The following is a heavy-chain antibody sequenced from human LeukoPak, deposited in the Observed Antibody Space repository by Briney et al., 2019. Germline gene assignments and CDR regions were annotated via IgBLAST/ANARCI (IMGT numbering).Heavy chain of an antibody. Sequence: GGSLRLSCAASGFTFSSYSMNWVRQAPGKGLEWVSYISSSSSTIYYADSVKGRFTISRDNAKNSLYLQMNSLRAEDTAVYYCAREYPPRDYGSGSYTDAFDIWGQGTMVTVSS. CDR3: AREYPPRDYGSGSYTDAFDI. J-gene: IGHJ3*02. CDR1: GFTFSSYS. V-gene: IGHV3-48*04. CDR2: ISSSSSTI. D-gene: IGHD3-10*01.